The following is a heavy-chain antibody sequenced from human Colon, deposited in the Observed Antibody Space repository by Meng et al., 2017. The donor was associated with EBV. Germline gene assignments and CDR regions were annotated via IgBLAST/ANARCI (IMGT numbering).Heavy chain of an antibody. J-gene: IGHJ4*02. CDR1: GGSISSVYW. V-gene: IGHV4-4*02. D-gene: IGHD5-18*01. CDR3: ARGGYYSFDY. Sequence: VPRSGAGPGHVDPSEPLSLPCAVSGGSISSVYWWTWVRQSPGKGLEWIGEIYHSGSTNYNPSLKSRVTISVDKSKNQFSLKLTSVTAADTAVYYCARGGYYSFDYWGQRTLVTVSS. CDR2: IYHSGST.